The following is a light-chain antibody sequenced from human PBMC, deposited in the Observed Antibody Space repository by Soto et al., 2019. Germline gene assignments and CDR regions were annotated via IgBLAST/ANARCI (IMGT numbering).Light chain of an antibody. CDR3: QQYGSSPRT. Sequence: EIVLTQSPGTLSLSPGERATLSCRTSQSVSSSFLAWYQQKPGQAPRLLIYGASSRATGIPERFSGSGSGTDFTLTISRLEPEDFAVYYCQQYGSSPRTFGRGTKVEIK. CDR2: GAS. V-gene: IGKV3-20*01. J-gene: IGKJ1*01. CDR1: QSVSSSF.